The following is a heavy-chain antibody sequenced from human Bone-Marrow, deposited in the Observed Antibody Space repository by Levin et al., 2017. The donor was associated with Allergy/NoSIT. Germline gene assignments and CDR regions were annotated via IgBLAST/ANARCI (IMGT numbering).Heavy chain of an antibody. CDR3: ARTRDGYNVFDS. Sequence: SQTLSLTCAVSGYSISRDNWWGWIRQPPGKGLEWIGYIYYHGRTYLNPSLTSRVTMSVDTSKNQFSLKLSYVSAVDTAVYYCARTRDGYNVFDSWGQGTPVTVSS. CDR1: GYSISRDNW. CDR2: IYYHGRT. J-gene: IGHJ4*02. D-gene: IGHD5-24*01. V-gene: IGHV4-28*01.